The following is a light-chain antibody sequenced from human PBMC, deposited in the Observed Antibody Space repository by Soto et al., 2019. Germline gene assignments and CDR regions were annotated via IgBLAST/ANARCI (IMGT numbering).Light chain of an antibody. Sequence: QSVLTQPRSVSGSPGQSVTFSCTGTSNNVVGYDYVSWFQQHPGKAPKLMIYDVSKRPSGVPDRFSGSKSGNTASLTISWLQADDEADYYCCSYAGSYSLGLFGGGTNLTVL. V-gene: IGLV2-11*01. CDR1: SNNVVGYDY. CDR2: DVS. CDR3: CSYAGSYSLGL. J-gene: IGLJ2*01.